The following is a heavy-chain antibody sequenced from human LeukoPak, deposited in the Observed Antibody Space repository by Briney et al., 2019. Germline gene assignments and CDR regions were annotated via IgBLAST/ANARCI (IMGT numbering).Heavy chain of an antibody. CDR1: GFTFSSYA. CDR3: AKARLTTRYFDY. CDR2: IGGSGGST. V-gene: IGHV3-23*01. Sequence: GGSLRLSCAASGFTFSSYAMNWVRQAPGKGLEWVSTIGGSGGSTYYADSVKGRFTISRDNSKNTLYLQMNSLRAEDTAVYYCAKARLTTRYFDYWGQGTLVTVSS. J-gene: IGHJ4*02. D-gene: IGHD3-22*01.